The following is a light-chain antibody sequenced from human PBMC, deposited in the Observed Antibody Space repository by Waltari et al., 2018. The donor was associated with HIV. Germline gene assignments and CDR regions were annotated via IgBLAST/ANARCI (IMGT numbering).Light chain of an antibody. CDR3: QQYNKWPPWT. V-gene: IGKV3-15*01. CDR1: QSVGSN. J-gene: IGKJ1*01. CDR2: GAS. Sequence: EIVMTQSPATLSVSPGERVTLSCRASQSVGSNLAWYQQKPGQAPRLLIYGASTRATGIPARFSGSGSGTEFTLTISSLQSEDFAVYYCQQYNKWPPWTFGQGTKVEIK.